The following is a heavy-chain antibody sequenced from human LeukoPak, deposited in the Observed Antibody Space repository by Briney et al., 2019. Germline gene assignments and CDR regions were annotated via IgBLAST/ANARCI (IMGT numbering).Heavy chain of an antibody. CDR3: ARDYSNGIH. Sequence: SSETLSLTCTVSGGSISSSSYYWGWIRQPPGKGLEWIGSIYYSGSTYYNPSLKSRVTISVDTSKNQFSLKLSSVTAADTAVYYCARDYSNGIHWGQGTLVTVSS. CDR2: IYYSGST. CDR1: GGSISSSSYY. D-gene: IGHD4-11*01. J-gene: IGHJ1*01. V-gene: IGHV4-39*01.